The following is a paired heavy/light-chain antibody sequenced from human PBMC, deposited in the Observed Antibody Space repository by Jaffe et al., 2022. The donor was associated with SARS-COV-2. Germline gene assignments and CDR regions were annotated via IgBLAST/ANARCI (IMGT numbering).Light chain of an antibody. V-gene: IGKV1-27*01. CDR2: AAS. CDR3: QKYNSAPRT. CDR1: QGISNY. J-gene: IGKJ1*01. Sequence: DIQMTQSPSSLSASVGDRVTITCRASQGISNYLAWYQQEPGKVPKLLIYAASTLQSGVPSRFSGSGSGTDFTLTISSLQPEDVATYYCQKYNSAPRTFGQGTKVEIK.
Heavy chain of an antibody. V-gene: IGHV3-23*01. CDR1: GFTFSNYA. D-gene: IGHD1-7*01. Sequence: EVQVLESGGDLVQPGGSLRLSCAASGFTFSNYAMSWVRQAPGKGLEWVSSISAGGSTYYIDSVKGRFTISRDNSKDTLNLQMNSLRAEDTAVYYCARELTGTTDWFDPWGQGTLVTVSS. J-gene: IGHJ5*02. CDR3: ARELTGTTDWFDP. CDR2: ISAGGST.